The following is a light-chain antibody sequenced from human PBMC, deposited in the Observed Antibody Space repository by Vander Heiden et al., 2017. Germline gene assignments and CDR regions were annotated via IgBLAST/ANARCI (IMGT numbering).Light chain of an antibody. CDR3: QQSFTSPRT. Sequence: DIQMTQSPSPLSASVGDTISITCRTSENVFQYLHWYQQRPGRPPKLLIYDASTLQSGVPTRFSGGGSGTEYTLTVTGLRPEDFATYYCQQSFTSPRTFGPGTKVDV. CDR1: ENVFQY. J-gene: IGKJ3*01. CDR2: DAS. V-gene: IGKV1-39*01.